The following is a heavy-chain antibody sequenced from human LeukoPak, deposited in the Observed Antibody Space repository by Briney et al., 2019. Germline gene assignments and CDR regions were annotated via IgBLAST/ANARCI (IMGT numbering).Heavy chain of an antibody. J-gene: IGHJ4*02. D-gene: IGHD2-2*01. CDR3: ARDVGVVPAAPTY. V-gene: IGHV3-21*01. Sequence: GGSLRLSCAASGFTFSSYSMNWVRQAPGKGLEWVSSISSSSSYIYYADSVKGRFTNSRDNAKNSLHLQMNSLRAEDTAVYYCARDVGVVPAAPTYWGQGTLVTVSS. CDR2: ISSSSSYI. CDR1: GFTFSSYS.